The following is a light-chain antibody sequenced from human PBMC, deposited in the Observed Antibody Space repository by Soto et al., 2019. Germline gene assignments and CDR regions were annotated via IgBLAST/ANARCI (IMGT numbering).Light chain of an antibody. CDR1: QSVSSK. CDR3: QQYGSSPT. J-gene: IGKJ1*01. Sequence: EIGLTQSPGTLSVSPGERVTLSCRASQSVSSKLAWYQQKPGQPPRLLIYGASTRATDIPARFSGSGSGTEFTLTISRLEPEDFAVYYCQQYGSSPTFGQGTKVDIK. CDR2: GAS. V-gene: IGKV3-20*01.